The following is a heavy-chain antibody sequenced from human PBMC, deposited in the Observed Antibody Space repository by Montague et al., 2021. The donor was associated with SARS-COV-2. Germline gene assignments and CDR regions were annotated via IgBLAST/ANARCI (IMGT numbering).Heavy chain of an antibody. CDR3: ARHPLGYCSSTSCYVG. V-gene: IGHV4-34*01. CDR1: GGSFSGYY. J-gene: IGHJ4*02. CDR2: VNQSGTT. Sequence: SETLSLTCAVYGGSFSGYYWSWIRQPPGKGLEWIGEVNQSGTTIYNPSVKSGVTISEDTSKNQFSLKLSSVTAADTAVYYCARHPLGYCSSTSCYVGWGQGTLVTVSS. D-gene: IGHD2-2*01.